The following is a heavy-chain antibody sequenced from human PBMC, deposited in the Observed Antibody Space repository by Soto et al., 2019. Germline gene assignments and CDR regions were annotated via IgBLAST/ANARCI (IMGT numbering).Heavy chain of an antibody. Sequence: GASVKVSCKASGYNFIGYYMHWVRQAPGQGLEWMGWINVSSGETNIAERFQGRVTMTSDTSISTFYMEIKRLNSDDTAVYFCAKDSQYGDYVYYFDYWGQGTLVTVSS. D-gene: IGHD2-21*02. J-gene: IGHJ4*02. CDR1: GYNFIGYY. CDR3: AKDSQYGDYVYYFDY. V-gene: IGHV1-2*02. CDR2: INVSSGET.